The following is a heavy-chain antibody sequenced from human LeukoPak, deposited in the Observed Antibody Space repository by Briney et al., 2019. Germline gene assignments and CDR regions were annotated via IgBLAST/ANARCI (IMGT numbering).Heavy chain of an antibody. CDR3: VRNGAFDI. CDR2: IYYSGST. J-gene: IGHJ3*02. CDR1: GGSISSSSYY. V-gene: IGHV4-39*07. D-gene: IGHD2-8*01. Sequence: PSETLSLTCTVSGGSISSSSYYWGWIRQPPGKGLEWIGSIYYSGSTNYNSSLKSRVTISVDTSKNQFSLKLSSVTAADTAVYYCVRNGAFDIWGQGTMVTVSS.